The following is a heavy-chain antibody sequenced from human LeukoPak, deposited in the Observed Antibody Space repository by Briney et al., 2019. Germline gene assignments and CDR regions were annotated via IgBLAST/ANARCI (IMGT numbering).Heavy chain of an antibody. J-gene: IGHJ4*02. V-gene: IGHV3-15*01. CDR2: IKRKTDGGTT. D-gene: IGHD4/OR15-4a*01. CDR1: GFTFSNAW. Sequence: GGSLRLSCAASGFTFSNAWMSWVRQAPGKGLEWVGRIKRKTDGGTTDYAAPVKGRFSISRDDSKNTLYLQMNSLKTEDTAVYYCTTLGAFDYWGLGTLVIVSS. CDR3: TTLGAFDY.